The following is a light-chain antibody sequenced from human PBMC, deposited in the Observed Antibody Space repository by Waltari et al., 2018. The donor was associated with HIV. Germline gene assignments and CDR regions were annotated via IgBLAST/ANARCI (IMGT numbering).Light chain of an antibody. CDR2: EST. J-gene: IGLJ2*01. Sequence: SVLTQPPSKSAAPGQTLTHSGTGHNSNIGSNDVSWSQQLPRASPRLIIYESTKRPSLISDRFSASKSDTTATLDIAGLQPGDEAMYYCGTRDNDLGPVVLGGGTWVTVL. CDR3: GTRDNDLGPVV. CDR1: NSNIGSND. V-gene: IGLV1-51*02.